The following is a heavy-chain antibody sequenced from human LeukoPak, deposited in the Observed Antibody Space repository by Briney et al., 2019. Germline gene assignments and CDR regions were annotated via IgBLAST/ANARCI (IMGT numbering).Heavy chain of an antibody. D-gene: IGHD6-19*01. Sequence: ASVKVSCKASGGTFSSYAISWVRQAPGQGLEWMGGIIPIFGTANYAQKFQGRVTITADKSTSTAYMELSSLRSEDTAVYYCARVGWGEQWPPSAGAFDIWGQGKMVTVSS. CDR1: GGTFSSYA. CDR3: ARVGWGEQWPPSAGAFDI. V-gene: IGHV1-69*06. CDR2: IIPIFGTA. J-gene: IGHJ3*02.